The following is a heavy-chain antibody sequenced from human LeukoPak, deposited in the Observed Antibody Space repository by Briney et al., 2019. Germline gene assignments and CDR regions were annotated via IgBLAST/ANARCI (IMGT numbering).Heavy chain of an antibody. CDR1: GGSFSGYY. CDR3: ARGYGSFIVVVVAATNRRWFDP. V-gene: IGHV4-34*01. CDR2: INHSGST. J-gene: IGHJ5*02. D-gene: IGHD2-15*01. Sequence: PSETLSLTCAVYGGSFSGYYWSWIRQPPGKGLEWIGEINHSGSTNYNPSLKSRVTISVGTSKNQFSLKLSSVTAADTAVYYCARGYGSFIVVVVAATNRRWFDPWGQGTLVTVSS.